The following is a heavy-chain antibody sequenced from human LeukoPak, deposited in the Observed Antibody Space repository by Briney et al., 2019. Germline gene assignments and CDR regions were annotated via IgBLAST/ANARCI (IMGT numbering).Heavy chain of an antibody. CDR1: GFTFSSYG. D-gene: IGHD5-24*01. V-gene: IGHV3-21*01. Sequence: GGSLRLSCAASGFTFSSYGMNWVRQAPGKGLEWVSSISSSSYIYYADSVKGRFTISRDNAKNSLYLQMNSLRAEDTAVYYCARSPEIYFMDVWGKGTTVTVSS. J-gene: IGHJ6*03. CDR2: ISSSSYI. CDR3: ARSPEIYFMDV.